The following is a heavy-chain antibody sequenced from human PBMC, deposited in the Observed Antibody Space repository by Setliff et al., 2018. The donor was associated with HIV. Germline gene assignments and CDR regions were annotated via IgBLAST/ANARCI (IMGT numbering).Heavy chain of an antibody. CDR1: GGSISSNY. CDR2: IYYSGST. D-gene: IGHD1-26*01. Sequence: SETLSLTCTVSGGSISSNYWSWMRQPPGKGLEWIGHIYYSGSTNYNPSLKSGVTISVDTSSKQFPLNLSSVTAADTAVYCCARFPLLHKNAFDIWGQGTMVTVSS. CDR3: ARFPLLHKNAFDI. J-gene: IGHJ3*02. V-gene: IGHV4-59*01.